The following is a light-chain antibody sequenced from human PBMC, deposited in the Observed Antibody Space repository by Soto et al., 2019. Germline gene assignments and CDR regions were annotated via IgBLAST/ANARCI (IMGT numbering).Light chain of an antibody. CDR3: QQRSNWPPVIT. V-gene: IGKV3-11*01. J-gene: IGKJ5*01. CDR2: DAS. CDR1: QTFSSH. Sequence: EIVLTQSPATLSLSPGERATLSCRASQTFSSHLAWYQQKPGQAPRLLIYDASKRATGIPAWFSGRGSGKDFTLTISSLEPEDFAVYYCQQRSNWPPVITCGQGPRLE.